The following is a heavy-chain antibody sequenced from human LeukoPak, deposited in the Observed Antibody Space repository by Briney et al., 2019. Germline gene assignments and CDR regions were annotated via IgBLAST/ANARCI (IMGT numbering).Heavy chain of an antibody. J-gene: IGHJ6*02. V-gene: IGHV1-18*01. CDR1: GYTFTSYG. CDR2: ISAYNGNT. D-gene: IGHD3-3*01. CDR3: AVTYYDFWSGLSYGMDV. Sequence: ASVKVSCKASGYTFTSYGISWVRQAPGQGLEWMGWISAYNGNTNYAQKLQGRVTMTTDTSTSTAYMELRSLRSDDTAVYYCAVTYYDFWSGLSYGMDVWGQGTTVTVSS.